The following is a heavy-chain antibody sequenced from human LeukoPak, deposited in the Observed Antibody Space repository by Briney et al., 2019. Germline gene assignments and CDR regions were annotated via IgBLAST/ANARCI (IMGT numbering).Heavy chain of an antibody. Sequence: GGSLRLSCAASGFTFSTYAMSWVRQAPGKGLEWVSTISGGGDSTYYADSVKGRFTISRDNSKNTLYLQMNSLRAEDTAVYYCARDIEKVVVAATPDYWGQGTLVTVSS. J-gene: IGHJ4*02. CDR1: GFTFSTYA. D-gene: IGHD2-15*01. V-gene: IGHV3-23*01. CDR2: ISGGGDST. CDR3: ARDIEKVVVAATPDY.